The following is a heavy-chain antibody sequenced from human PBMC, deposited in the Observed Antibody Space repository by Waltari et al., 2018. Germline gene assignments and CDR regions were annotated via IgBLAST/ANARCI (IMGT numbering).Heavy chain of an antibody. CDR2: TYYRSKWYN. D-gene: IGHD3-3*01. V-gene: IGHV6-1*01. CDR1: GDRGASNSAA. Sequence: QVQLQQSGPGRVKPSQTLSLACAISGDRGASNSAAWTWIRQSPSRRLEWLGRTYYRSKWYNDYAVSVKSRITINPDTSKTQFSLQLNSVTPEDTAVYYCARFFGGNDAFDIWGQGTMVTVSS. J-gene: IGHJ3*02. CDR3: ARFFGGNDAFDI.